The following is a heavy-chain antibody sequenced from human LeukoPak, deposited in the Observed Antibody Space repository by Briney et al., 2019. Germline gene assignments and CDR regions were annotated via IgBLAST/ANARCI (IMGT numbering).Heavy chain of an antibody. CDR2: ITGGGTT. CDR1: GFTFSSHG. CDR3: ARGRYSGSSTFDY. V-gene: IGHV3-23*01. Sequence: GGSLRLSCAASGFTFSSHGMNWVRQAPGKGLEWVSGITGGGTTYYADSVKGRVTISRDNSKNTLYLQMGSLRAEDMAVYYCARGRYSGSSTFDYWGQGTLVTVSS. J-gene: IGHJ4*02. D-gene: IGHD1-26*01.